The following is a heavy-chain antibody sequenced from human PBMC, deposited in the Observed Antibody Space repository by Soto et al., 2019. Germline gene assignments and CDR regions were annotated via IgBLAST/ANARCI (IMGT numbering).Heavy chain of an antibody. CDR1: GYTFSRYG. J-gene: IGHJ6*02. V-gene: IGHV1-18*01. CDR2: ISGYNGDT. Sequence: GPEVKKPGASVKVSCKTSGYTFSRYGISWVRQAPGQGLEWMGWISGYNGDTKYAQKDQCRVTMTIATSPYTAYMELRSLTSADTSIYYCAKNGQTPYYNHGMDAWGQGATVTGS. CDR3: AKNGQTPYYNHGMDA. D-gene: IGHD2-15*01.